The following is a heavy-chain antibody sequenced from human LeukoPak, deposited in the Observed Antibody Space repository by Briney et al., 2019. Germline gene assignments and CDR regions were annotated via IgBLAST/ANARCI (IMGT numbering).Heavy chain of an antibody. CDR3: ARVLCGGSCYSPWFDP. CDR1: GFTFGDYA. V-gene: IGHV3-66*01. CDR2: IYSGGST. Sequence: GGSLRLSCTASGFTFGDYAMSWVRQAPGKGLEWVSVIYSGGSTYYADSVKGRFTISRDNSKNTLYLQMNSLRAEDTAVYYCARVLCGGSCYSPWFDPWGQGTLVTVSS. J-gene: IGHJ5*02. D-gene: IGHD2-15*01.